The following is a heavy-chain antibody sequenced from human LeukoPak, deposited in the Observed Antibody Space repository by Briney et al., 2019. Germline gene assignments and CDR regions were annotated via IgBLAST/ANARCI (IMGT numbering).Heavy chain of an antibody. CDR2: INPNSGGT. CDR1: GYTFTSSF. V-gene: IGHV1-2*02. J-gene: IGHJ4*02. CDR3: AREWDLFEY. Sequence: GASVRVSCKASGYTFTSSFIHWVRQAPGQGLEWMGWINPNSGGTNYAQKFQGRVTMTRDTSISTAYMELSRLRSDDTAVFYCAREWDLFEYWGQGTLVTVSS. D-gene: IGHD1-26*01.